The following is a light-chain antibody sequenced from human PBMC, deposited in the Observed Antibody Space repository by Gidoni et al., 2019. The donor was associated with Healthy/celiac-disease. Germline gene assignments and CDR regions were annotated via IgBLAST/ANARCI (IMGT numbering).Light chain of an antibody. CDR1: QRISSW. J-gene: IGKJ5*01. V-gene: IGKV1-5*03. CDR2: KAS. Sequence: DIHMPHSPSTLSASVGDRVTITCRASQRISSWLFWYQQKPGKAPKLLIYKASSLESGVPSRFSGSGSGTEFTFTISSLQPDDFATYYCQQYNSYPITFGQGTRLEIK. CDR3: QQYNSYPIT.